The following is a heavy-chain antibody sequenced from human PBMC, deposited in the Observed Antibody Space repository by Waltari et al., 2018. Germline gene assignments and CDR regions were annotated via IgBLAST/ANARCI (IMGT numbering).Heavy chain of an antibody. D-gene: IGHD3-22*01. V-gene: IGHV3-21*01. J-gene: IGHJ4*02. Sequence: EVQLVESGGGLVKPGGSLRLSCAASGFTFRSYSMNWVRQAPGKGLEWVSSISSSSSYIYYADSVKGRFTISRDNAKNSLYLQMNSLRAEDTAVYYCARDLSGGSGYYGYWGQGTLVTVSS. CDR1: GFTFRSYS. CDR3: ARDLSGGSGYYGY. CDR2: ISSSSSYI.